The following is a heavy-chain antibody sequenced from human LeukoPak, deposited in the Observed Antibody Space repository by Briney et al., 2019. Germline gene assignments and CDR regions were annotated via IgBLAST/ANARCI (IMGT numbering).Heavy chain of an antibody. CDR1: GFTFDDYA. CDR3: AKGTDYGDSYYFDY. D-gene: IGHD4-17*01. J-gene: IGHJ4*02. Sequence: GGSLRLSCAASGFTFDDYAMHWVRQAPGKGLEWVSGISWNSGSIGYADSVKGRFTISRDNAKNSLYLQMNSLRAEDTALYYCAKGTDYGDSYYFDYWGQGTLVTVSS. V-gene: IGHV3-9*01. CDR2: ISWNSGSI.